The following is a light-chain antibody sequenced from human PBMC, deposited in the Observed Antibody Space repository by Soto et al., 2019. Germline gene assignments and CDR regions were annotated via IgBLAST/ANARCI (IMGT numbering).Light chain of an antibody. CDR1: QSVSSTS. CDR2: GAS. V-gene: IGKV3-20*01. CDR3: QQYGSSPVT. Sequence: EIVLTQSPGTLSLSPGERATLSCRASQSVSSTSLAWYQQKPGQAPRLLIYGASTRATGIPDRFSGSGSGTDFTLIISRLEPEDFALYYCQQYGSSPVTFGGGTKVEIK. J-gene: IGKJ4*01.